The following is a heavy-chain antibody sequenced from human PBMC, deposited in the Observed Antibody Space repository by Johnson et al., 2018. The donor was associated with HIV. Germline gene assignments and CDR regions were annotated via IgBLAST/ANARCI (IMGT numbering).Heavy chain of an antibody. V-gene: IGHV3-66*01. D-gene: IGHD3-22*01. CDR3: TTDLGYYDSSGDAFDI. CDR2: IYSGGST. CDR1: GFTVSSNY. J-gene: IGHJ3*02. Sequence: VQLVESGGGLVQPGGSLRLSCAASGFTVSSNYMSWVRQAPGKGLEWVSVIYSGGSTYYADSVKGRFTISRDDSKNTLYLQMNSLKTEDTAVYYCTTDLGYYDSSGDAFDIWGQGTMVTVSS.